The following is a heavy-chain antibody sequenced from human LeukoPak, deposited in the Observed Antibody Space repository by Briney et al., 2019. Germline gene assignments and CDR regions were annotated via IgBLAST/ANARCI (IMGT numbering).Heavy chain of an antibody. J-gene: IGHJ4*02. CDR2: TYYRSKWYS. CDR1: GDSVSSNSAA. CDR3: ARANPTIPIFYFDF. D-gene: IGHD2-2*02. Sequence: SQTLSLTCAISGDSVSSNSAAWNWIRQSPSRGLEWLGRTYYRSKWYSDYAVSVRGRITINPDTSKNQFSLQLNSVTPEDTAVYYCARANPTIPIFYFDFWGRGTLVTVSS. V-gene: IGHV6-1*01.